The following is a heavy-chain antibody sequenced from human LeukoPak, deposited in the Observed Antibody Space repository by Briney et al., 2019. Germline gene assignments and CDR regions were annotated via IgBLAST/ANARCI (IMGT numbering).Heavy chain of an antibody. D-gene: IGHD2-15*01. CDR3: ARMSAYCSDGRCNGMDV. CDR1: GGSIDSYY. V-gene: IGHV4-59*01. Sequence: SETLSLTCSVSGGSIDSYYWSWIRQPPGKGLEWIGYIYYNGTTNYNPALKSRVTISVDTSKNQFSLKLNSVTAADTAVYYCARMSAYCSDGRCNGMDVWGQGTTVTVSS. J-gene: IGHJ6*02. CDR2: IYYNGTT.